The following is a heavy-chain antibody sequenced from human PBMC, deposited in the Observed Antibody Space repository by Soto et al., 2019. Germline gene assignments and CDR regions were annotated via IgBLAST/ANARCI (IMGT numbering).Heavy chain of an antibody. J-gene: IGHJ4*02. D-gene: IGHD1-7*01. Sequence: GGSLRLSCAASGFTFSSYWMSWVRQAPGKGLEWVANIKQDGSEKYYVDSVKGRFTISRDNAKNSLYLQMNSLRAEDTVVYYCARESTGAAMYNWNCRDYFDYWGQGTLVTVSS. CDR3: ARESTGAAMYNWNCRDYFDY. CDR1: GFTFSSYW. CDR2: IKQDGSEK. V-gene: IGHV3-7*03.